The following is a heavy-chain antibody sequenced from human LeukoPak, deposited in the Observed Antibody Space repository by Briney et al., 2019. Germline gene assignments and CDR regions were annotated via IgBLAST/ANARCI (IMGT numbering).Heavy chain of an antibody. CDR3: ARARDGYNRFLFDY. J-gene: IGHJ4*02. CDR1: GYTFTGYY. CDR2: INPNSGGT. V-gene: IGHV1-2*02. Sequence: ASVKVSCKASGYTFTGYYMHWVRQAPGQGLEWMGWINPNSGGTNYAQKFQGRVTMTRDTSISTAYMELSRLRSEDTAVYYCARARDGYNRFLFDYWGQGTLVTVSS. D-gene: IGHD5-24*01.